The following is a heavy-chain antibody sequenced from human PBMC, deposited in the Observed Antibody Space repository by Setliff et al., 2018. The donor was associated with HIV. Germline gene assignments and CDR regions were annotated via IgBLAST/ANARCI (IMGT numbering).Heavy chain of an antibody. CDR1: GYIFSHYG. Sequence: GASVKVSCKISGYIFSHYGVTWVRQAPGQGLEWMGGIIPIFGTANYAQKFQGRVTITADESTSTAYMELSSLRSEDTAVYYCARAYSNSYYYYYYMDVWGKGTTVTVSS. CDR2: IIPIFGTA. J-gene: IGHJ6*03. CDR3: ARAYSNSYYYYYYMDV. D-gene: IGHD4-4*01. V-gene: IGHV1-69*13.